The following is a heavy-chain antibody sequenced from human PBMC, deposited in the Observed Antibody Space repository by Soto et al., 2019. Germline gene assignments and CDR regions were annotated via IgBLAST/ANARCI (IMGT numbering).Heavy chain of an antibody. CDR2: ISSSGSTI. CDR3: ARVWGNDYYDSSGPYYYYGMDV. CDR1: GFTFSDYY. Sequence: PGGSLRLSCAASGFTFSDYYMSWIRQAPGKGLEWVSYISSSGSTIYYADSVKGRFTISRDNAKNSLYLQMNSLRAEDTAVYYCARVWGNDYYDSSGPYYYYGMDVWGQGTTVTVSS. J-gene: IGHJ6*02. V-gene: IGHV3-11*01. D-gene: IGHD3-22*01.